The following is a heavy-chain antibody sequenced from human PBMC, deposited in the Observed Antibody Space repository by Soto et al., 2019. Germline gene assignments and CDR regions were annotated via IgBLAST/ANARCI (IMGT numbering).Heavy chain of an antibody. CDR2: TRNKANSYTT. D-gene: IGHD2-2*01. J-gene: IGHJ4*02. V-gene: IGHV3-72*01. CDR3: ARVYWMSTRCRGFFDY. CDR1: GFTFSDQY. Sequence: EVQLVESGGGLVQPGGSLRLSCAASGFTFSDQYMDWVRQAPGTVLEWVGRTRNKANSYTTEYAASVKGRFTISRDESKNSLYLEMDSRKTEDTAGYYCARVYWMSTRCRGFFDYWGRGTLVTVSS.